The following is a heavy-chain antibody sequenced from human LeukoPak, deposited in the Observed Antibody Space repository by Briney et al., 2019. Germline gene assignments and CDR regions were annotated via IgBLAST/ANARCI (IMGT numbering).Heavy chain of an antibody. V-gene: IGHV4-34*01. Sequence: SETLSLTCAVYGGSFSGCYWSWIRQPPGKGLEWIGEINHSGSTNYNPSLKSRVTISVDTSKNQFSLRLSSVTAADTAVYYCARRVGRWFGERAYYYNYMDVWGKGTTVTISS. CDR3: ARRVGRWFGERAYYYNYMDV. D-gene: IGHD3-10*01. CDR1: GGSFSGCY. J-gene: IGHJ6*03. CDR2: INHSGST.